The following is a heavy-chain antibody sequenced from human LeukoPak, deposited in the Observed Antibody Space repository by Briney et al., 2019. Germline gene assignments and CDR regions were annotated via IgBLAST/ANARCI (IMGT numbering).Heavy chain of an antibody. CDR1: GFTFDDYA. V-gene: IGHV3-9*01. CDR3: AKDIFTMVRGVVDY. Sequence: PGGSLRLSCAASGFTFDDYAMPWVRQAPGKGLEWVSGISWNSGSIGYADSVKGRFTISRDNAKNSLYLQMNSLRAEDTALYYCAKDIFTMVRGVVDYWGQGTLVTVSS. CDR2: ISWNSGSI. J-gene: IGHJ4*02. D-gene: IGHD3-10*01.